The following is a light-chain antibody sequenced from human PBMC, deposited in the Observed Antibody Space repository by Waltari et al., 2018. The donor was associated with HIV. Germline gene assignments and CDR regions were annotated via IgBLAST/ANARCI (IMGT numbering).Light chain of an antibody. Sequence: DINVTQSPSSLSASVGDRVTITCRTSQNIINSLNLYHQSPGKAPNLLIFAASTVQDGVSSRYSGSGSGTDFALSSAGLQREDFGTYYCQQTFSPPRTFGPGT. CDR1: QNIINS. CDR3: QQTFSPPRT. CDR2: AAS. J-gene: IGKJ3*01. V-gene: IGKV1-39*01.